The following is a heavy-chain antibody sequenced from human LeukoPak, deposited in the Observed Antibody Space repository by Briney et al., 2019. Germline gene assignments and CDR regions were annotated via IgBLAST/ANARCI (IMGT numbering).Heavy chain of an antibody. J-gene: IGHJ4*02. D-gene: IGHD1-26*01. V-gene: IGHV3-74*01. CDR3: ARDPSGSYSYYFDY. Sequence: GGSLRLSCAASGFTFSSYWMHWVRQAPGKGLVWVSHINSDGSSTSYADSVKGRFTISRDNAKNTLYLQMNSLRAEDTAVYYCARDPSGSYSYYFDYWGQGTLVTVSS. CDR2: INSDGSST. CDR1: GFTFSSYW.